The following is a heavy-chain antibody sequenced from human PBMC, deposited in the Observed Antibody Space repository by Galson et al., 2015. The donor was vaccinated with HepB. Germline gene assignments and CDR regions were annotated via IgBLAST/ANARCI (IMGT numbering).Heavy chain of an antibody. D-gene: IGHD1-7*01. CDR2: ISYDGSTK. Sequence: SLRLSCAASGFTFSSYGMHWVRQAPGKGLEWVTIISYDGSTKYYADSVKGRFTISRDNSKNTLYLQMNSLRADDSAVYYCAKEPIRYNWNYASDYWGQGTLVTVSS. CDR1: GFTFSSYG. V-gene: IGHV3-30*18. CDR3: AKEPIRYNWNYASDY. J-gene: IGHJ4*02.